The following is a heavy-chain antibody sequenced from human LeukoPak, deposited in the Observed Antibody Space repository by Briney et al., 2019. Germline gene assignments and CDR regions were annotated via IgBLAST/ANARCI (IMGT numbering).Heavy chain of an antibody. D-gene: IGHD6-13*01. J-gene: IGHJ4*02. V-gene: IGHV1-2*02. CDR3: AGSSGYSRSWYFDY. CDR2: INPNSGGT. Sequence: ASVKVSCKASGYTFTGYYMHWVRQAPGQGLEWMGWINPNSGGTNYAQKFQGRVTMTRDTSISTAYMELSRLRSDDTAVYYCAGSSGYSRSWYFDYWGQGTLVNVSS. CDR1: GYTFTGYY.